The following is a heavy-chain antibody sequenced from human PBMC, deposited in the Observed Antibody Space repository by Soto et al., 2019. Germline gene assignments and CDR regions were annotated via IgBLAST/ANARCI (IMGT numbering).Heavy chain of an antibody. V-gene: IGHV4-31*03. J-gene: IGHJ4*02. CDR2: IYYSGST. CDR3: AREPSKDAAQGSYYFDY. CDR1: GGSISSGGYY. Sequence: QVQLQESGPGLVKPSQTLSVTCTVSGGSISSGGYYWSWIRQHPGKGLEWIGYIYYSGSTYYNPSLKSRVTISVDTSKNQFSLNLSSVTAADTAVYYCAREPSKDAAQGSYYFDYWGQGTLVTVSP. D-gene: IGHD5-18*01.